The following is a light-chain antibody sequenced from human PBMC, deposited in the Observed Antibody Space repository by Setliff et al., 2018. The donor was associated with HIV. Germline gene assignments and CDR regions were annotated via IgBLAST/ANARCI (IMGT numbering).Light chain of an antibody. Sequence: QSVLTQPASVSGSPGQSITISCTGTSSDVGAYDYVSWYQQHPGKAPKLIIYDVSHRPSGLSNRFSGSKSGNTASLTISGLQAEDEADYSCHSFASNTFYVFGTGTQLTVL. J-gene: IGLJ1*01. CDR2: DVS. CDR3: HSFASNTFYV. CDR1: SSDVGAYDY. V-gene: IGLV2-14*03.